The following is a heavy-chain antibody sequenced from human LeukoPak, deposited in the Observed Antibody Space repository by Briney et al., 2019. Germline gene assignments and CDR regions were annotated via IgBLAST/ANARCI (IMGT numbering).Heavy chain of an antibody. Sequence: TGGSLRLSCAASGFTFSSYGMHWVRQAPGKGLEWVAFIRYDGSNKYYADSVKGRFTISRDNSKNTLYLQMNSLRAEDTAVYYCAIYSGYDSHEAFDCWGQGTLVTVSS. CDR3: AIYSGYDSHEAFDC. CDR2: IRYDGSNK. D-gene: IGHD5-12*01. J-gene: IGHJ4*02. V-gene: IGHV3-30*02. CDR1: GFTFSSYG.